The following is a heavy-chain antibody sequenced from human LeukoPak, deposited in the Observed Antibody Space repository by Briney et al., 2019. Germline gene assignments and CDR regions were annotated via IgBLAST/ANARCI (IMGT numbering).Heavy chain of an antibody. CDR3: ARGQYDFWSGYIADY. CDR1: GGSINSYY. Sequence: SETLSLTCTVSGGSINSYYWSWIRQPPGKGLEWIAYIYYSGSTSYNPSLKSRVTISVDTSKNQFSLKLNSVTAADTAVYYCARGQYDFWSGYIADYWGQGTLVTVSS. V-gene: IGHV4-59*01. D-gene: IGHD3-3*01. J-gene: IGHJ4*02. CDR2: IYYSGST.